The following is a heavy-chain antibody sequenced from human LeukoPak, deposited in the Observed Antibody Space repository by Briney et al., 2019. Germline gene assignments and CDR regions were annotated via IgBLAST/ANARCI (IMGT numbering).Heavy chain of an antibody. CDR3: ARAAGWNYLDY. CDR2: IYYSGST. J-gene: IGHJ4*02. V-gene: IGHV4-30-4*08. CDR1: GGSISSGDYY. Sequence: SQTLSLTCTVSGGSISSGDYYWSWVRQPPGKGLEWIGYIYYSGSTYYNPSLKSRVTISVDTSKNQFSLKLSSVTAADTAVYYCARAAGWNYLDYWGQGTLVTVSS. D-gene: IGHD1-7*01.